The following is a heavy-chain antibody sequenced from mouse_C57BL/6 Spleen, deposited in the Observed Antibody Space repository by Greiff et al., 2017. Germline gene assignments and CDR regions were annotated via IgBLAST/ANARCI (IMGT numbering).Heavy chain of an antibody. CDR2: INPNNGGT. J-gene: IGHJ3*01. CDR3: ARGDYDYDGGFAY. CDR1: GYTFTDYN. Sequence: VQLQQSGPELVKPGASVKMSCKASGYTFTDYNMHWVKQSHGKSLEWIGYINPNNGGTSYNQKFKGKATLTVNKSSSTAYMELRSLTSEDSAVYYCARGDYDYDGGFAYWGQGTLVTVSA. V-gene: IGHV1-22*01. D-gene: IGHD2-4*01.